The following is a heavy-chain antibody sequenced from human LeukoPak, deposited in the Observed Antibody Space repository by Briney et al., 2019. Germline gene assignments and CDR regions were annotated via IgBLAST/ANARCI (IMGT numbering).Heavy chain of an antibody. J-gene: IGHJ4*02. Sequence: PGGSLRLSCAASGFTFSSYAMSWVRQAPGKGLEWVSAISGSGGSTYYPDSVKGRFTISRDNSKNALYLQMSSLRAEDTAVYYCAKCPMIVVVTETFDYWGQGTLVTVSS. CDR2: ISGSGGST. V-gene: IGHV3-23*01. CDR3: AKCPMIVVVTETFDY. D-gene: IGHD3-22*01. CDR1: GFTFSSYA.